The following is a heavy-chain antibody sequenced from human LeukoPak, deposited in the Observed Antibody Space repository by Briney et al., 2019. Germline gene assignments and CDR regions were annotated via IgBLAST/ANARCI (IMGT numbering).Heavy chain of an antibody. CDR3: AREGSKYYYDSSGYYSFDY. D-gene: IGHD3-22*01. V-gene: IGHV4-39*07. CDR1: GGSISSSNYY. J-gene: IGHJ4*02. CDR2: IYSSGST. Sequence: PPETLSLTCSVSGGSISSSNYYWGWIRQPPGKGLEWIGSIYSSGSTYYNPSLKSRVTISVETSKNQFSLKLSSVTAADTAVYYCAREGSKYYYDSSGYYSFDYWGQGTLVTISS.